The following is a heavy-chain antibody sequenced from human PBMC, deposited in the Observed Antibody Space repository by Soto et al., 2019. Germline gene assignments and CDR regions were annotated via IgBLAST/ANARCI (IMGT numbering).Heavy chain of an antibody. CDR1: GFTFDDYA. V-gene: IGHV3-9*01. J-gene: IGHJ6*03. Sequence: EVQLVESGGGLVQPGRSLRLSCAASGFTFDDYAMHWVRQAPGKGLEWVSGVSSTSGTMGYADSVRGRFTISRDNAKNSMYLQMHSLRAEDTALYYCATDFKTHYYYMDVWGTGTTVTASS. CDR2: VSSTSGTM. CDR3: ATDFKTHYYYMDV.